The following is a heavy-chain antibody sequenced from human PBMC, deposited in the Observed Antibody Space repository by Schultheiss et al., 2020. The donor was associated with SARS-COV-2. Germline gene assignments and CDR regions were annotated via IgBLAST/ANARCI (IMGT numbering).Heavy chain of an antibody. Sequence: GGSLRLSCAASGFTVSSNYMSWVRQAPGKGLEWVSDISATGGSTYYADSVKGRFTISRDNSKNTLFLQMNGLRAEDTAVYYCAKDPDVVPAAYFDYWGQGTLVTVSS. J-gene: IGHJ4*02. V-gene: IGHV3-23*01. CDR2: ISATGGST. CDR1: GFTVSSNY. D-gene: IGHD2-2*01. CDR3: AKDPDVVPAAYFDY.